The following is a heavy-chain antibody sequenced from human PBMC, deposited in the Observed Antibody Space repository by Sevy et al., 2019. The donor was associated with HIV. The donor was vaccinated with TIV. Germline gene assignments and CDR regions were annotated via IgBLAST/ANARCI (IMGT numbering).Heavy chain of an antibody. D-gene: IGHD6-6*01. CDR2: IAQDAEIK. CDR1: GFIFSGSP. V-gene: IGHV3-30*04. J-gene: IGHJ4*02. CDR3: ARDRRIGVPDYFDD. Sequence: GGSLRLSCVGSGFIFSGSPMHWVRQRPGVGLEWVAVIAQDAEIKLHTPSVEGRFTISRDNAKNTVSLQMDSLTSDDTGMYYCARDRRIGVPDYFDDWGQGTLVTVSS.